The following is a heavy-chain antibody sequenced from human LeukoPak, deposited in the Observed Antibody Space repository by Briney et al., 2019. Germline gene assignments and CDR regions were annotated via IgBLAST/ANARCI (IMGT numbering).Heavy chain of an antibody. V-gene: IGHV3-21*01. J-gene: IGHJ4*02. CDR1: GFTFSSYS. CDR2: ISSSSSYI. Sequence: GGSLRLSCAASGFTFSSYSMNWVRQAPGKGLEWVSSISSSSSYIYYADSVKGRFTISRDNAKNSLYLQMNSLRAEDTAVYYCARVGYDYVWGSYRHPDYWGQGTLVTISS. D-gene: IGHD3-16*02. CDR3: ARVGYDYVWGSYRHPDY.